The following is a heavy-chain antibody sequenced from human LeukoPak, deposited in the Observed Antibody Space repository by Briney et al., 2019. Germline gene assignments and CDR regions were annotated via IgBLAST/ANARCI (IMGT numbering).Heavy chain of an antibody. D-gene: IGHD6-19*01. CDR2: VSYDGGTT. J-gene: IGHJ4*02. V-gene: IGHV3-33*05. CDR3: ARGLVRSDY. Sequence: GGSLRLSCAASGFTFRNYGMQWVRQAPGKGLEWVAVVSYDGGTTFYADSVKGRFTISRDNSKNSLYLQMNSLRAGDTALYYCARGLVRSDYWGQGTLVTVSS. CDR1: GFTFRNYG.